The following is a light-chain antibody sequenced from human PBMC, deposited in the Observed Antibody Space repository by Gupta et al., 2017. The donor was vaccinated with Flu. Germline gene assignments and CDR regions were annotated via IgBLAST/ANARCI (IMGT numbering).Light chain of an antibody. CDR2: DAC. CDR3: RRRWTWAHT. V-gene: IGKV3-11*01. Sequence: EIVLTQSPATLSLSPGERATLSCRASQSVTTSLVWYQQKPGQAPRLLIYDACDTATPIRARFSGSGSGLAFTLSIIRLEPEAFAVYYCRRRWTWAHTLGEGTRVEIK. CDR1: QSVTTS. J-gene: IGKJ5*01.